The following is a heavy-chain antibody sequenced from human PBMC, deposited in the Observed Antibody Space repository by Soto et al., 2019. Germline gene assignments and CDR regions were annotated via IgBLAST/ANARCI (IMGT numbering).Heavy chain of an antibody. CDR3: AFGSWNQYYFDY. CDR2: FWYDASGQ. V-gene: IGHV3-33*01. Sequence: QVQLVESGGGVVQPGGSLRLSCATSGFTFTSYTMHWVRQAPGKGLEWVATFWYDASGQKYADSVKGRFTISRNPSTSTRYLHMDSLRPEDTALYYCAFGSWNQYYFDYWGQEILVTVSS. J-gene: IGHJ4*02. D-gene: IGHD6-13*01. CDR1: GFTFTSYT.